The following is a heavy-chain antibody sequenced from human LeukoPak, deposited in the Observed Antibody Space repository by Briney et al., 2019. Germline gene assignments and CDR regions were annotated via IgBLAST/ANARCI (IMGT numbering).Heavy chain of an antibody. CDR1: GGSISSSGYY. Sequence: SETLSLTCTVSGGSISSSGYYWGWIRQPPGKGLEWIGNIYYGGNTYYNPSLKSRLTISVDTSKNQFSLKLTSVTAADTAVYYCARLRDSSGYYSRVRGQGTLVTVSS. J-gene: IGHJ4*02. CDR3: ARLRDSSGYYSRV. D-gene: IGHD3-22*01. CDR2: IYYGGNT. V-gene: IGHV4-39*01.